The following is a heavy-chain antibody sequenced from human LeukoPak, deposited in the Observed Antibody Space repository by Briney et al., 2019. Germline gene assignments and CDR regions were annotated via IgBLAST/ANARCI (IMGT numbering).Heavy chain of an antibody. V-gene: IGHV3-48*03. CDR2: ISSSGSTI. CDR3: AREGGAAAGLYYFDY. Sequence: GGSLRLSCAASGFTFSSYEMNWVRQAPGKGLEWVSYISSSGSTIYYADSVKGRFTISRDNAKNSLYLQMNSLRAEDTAVYYCAREGGAAAGLYYFDYWGQGTLVTVSS. D-gene: IGHD6-13*01. CDR1: GFTFSSYE. J-gene: IGHJ4*02.